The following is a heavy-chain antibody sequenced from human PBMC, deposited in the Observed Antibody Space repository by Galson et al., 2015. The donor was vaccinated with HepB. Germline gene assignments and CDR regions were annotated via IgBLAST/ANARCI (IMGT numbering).Heavy chain of an antibody. V-gene: IGHV1-18*04. CDR3: AREYSSSWYAYYGMDV. Sequence: SVKVSCKASGYTFTSYGISWVRQAPGQGLEWMGWISAYNGNTNYAQKLQGRVTMTTDTSTSTAYMELRSLRSDDTAVYYCAREYSSSWYAYYGMDVWGQGTTVTVSS. CDR2: ISAYNGNT. CDR1: GYTFTSYG. D-gene: IGHD6-13*01. J-gene: IGHJ6*02.